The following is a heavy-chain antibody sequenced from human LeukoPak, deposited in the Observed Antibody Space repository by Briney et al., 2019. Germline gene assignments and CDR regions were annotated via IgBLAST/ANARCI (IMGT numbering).Heavy chain of an antibody. CDR1: GYTFTIYY. CDR3: ARDFSVVVVAATPEGYGMDV. CDR2: INPSGGST. V-gene: IGHV1-46*01. D-gene: IGHD2-15*01. Sequence: GASVTVSYKASGYTFTIYYMHWVRQAPGQGLEWMGIINPSGGSTSYAQKFQGRVTMTRDTSTSTVYMELSSLRSEDTAVYYCARDFSVVVVAATPEGYGMDVWGQGTTVTVSS. J-gene: IGHJ6*02.